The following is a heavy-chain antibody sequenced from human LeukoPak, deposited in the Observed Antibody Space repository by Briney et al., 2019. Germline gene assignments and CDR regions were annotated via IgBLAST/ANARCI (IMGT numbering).Heavy chain of an antibody. J-gene: IGHJ6*02. CDR3: ARRLGGVYYYGMDV. CDR2: IYSGGST. D-gene: IGHD5-12*01. CDR1: GFTVSSNY. V-gene: IGHV3-53*01. Sequence: PGGSLRLSCAASGFTVSSNYMSWVRQAPGKGLEWVSVIYSGGSTYYADSVKGRFTISRDNSKNTLYLQMNSLRAEDTAVYYCARRLGGVYYYGMDVWGQGTTVTVSS.